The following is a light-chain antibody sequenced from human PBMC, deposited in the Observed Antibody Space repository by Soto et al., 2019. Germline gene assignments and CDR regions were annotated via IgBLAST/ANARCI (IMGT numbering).Light chain of an antibody. J-gene: IGKJ5*01. CDR1: QSISSSY. CDR3: QQRSNWQVT. CDR2: GAS. Sequence: SVLTQATGTMSLSPGERATLSCRASQSISSSYLAWYQQKPGQAPRLLIYGASSRATGIPDRFSGSGSGTDFTLTISSLEPEDFAVYYCQQRSNWQVTFGQAARL. V-gene: IGKV3D-20*02.